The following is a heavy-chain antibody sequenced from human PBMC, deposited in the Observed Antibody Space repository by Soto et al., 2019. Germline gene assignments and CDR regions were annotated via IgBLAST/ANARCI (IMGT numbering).Heavy chain of an antibody. CDR1: EFIFSSYV. V-gene: IGHV3-23*01. Sequence: PGGSLRLSCAASEFIFSSYVMSWVRQAPGKGLEWVSGISGSGSNTYYADSVKGRFTISRDNFKDTLYLQVNSLRAEDTAVYYCAKSVRHSYYVMDVWGQGTTVTVSS. CDR3: AKSVRHSYYVMDV. CDR2: ISGSGSNT. J-gene: IGHJ6*02.